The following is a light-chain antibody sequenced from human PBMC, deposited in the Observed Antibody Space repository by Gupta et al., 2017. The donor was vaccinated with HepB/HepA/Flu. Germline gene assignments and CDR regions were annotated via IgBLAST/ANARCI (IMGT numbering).Light chain of an antibody. Sequence: DIVLTQSTDSLAVSLGERATINCKSSQPGSYMSNNKDYLAWYQKKPGQPPKLLIYCASTRESGVPDRFSGRGSGTDFTLTISSLQAEDVAVYYCHQYASDPPSFGPGT. J-gene: IGKJ3*01. V-gene: IGKV4-1*01. CDR2: CAS. CDR1: QPGSYMSNNKDY. CDR3: HQYASDPPS.